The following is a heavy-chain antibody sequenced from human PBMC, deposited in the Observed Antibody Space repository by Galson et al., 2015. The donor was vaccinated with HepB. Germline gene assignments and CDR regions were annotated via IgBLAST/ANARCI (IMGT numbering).Heavy chain of an antibody. Sequence: SLRLSCAASGFTFSSYGMHWVRQAPGKGLEWVAVIWYDGSNKYYADSVKGRFTISRDNSKNTLYLQMNSLRAEDTAVYYCAAVLRYLNLDYWGQGTLVTVSS. D-gene: IGHD3-9*01. J-gene: IGHJ4*02. CDR2: IWYDGSNK. V-gene: IGHV3-33*01. CDR3: AAVLRYLNLDY. CDR1: GFTFSSYG.